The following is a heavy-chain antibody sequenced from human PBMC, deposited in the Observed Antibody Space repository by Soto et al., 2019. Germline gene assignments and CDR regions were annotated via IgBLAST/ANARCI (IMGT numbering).Heavy chain of an antibody. J-gene: IGHJ3*01. D-gene: IGHD3-10*01. CDR3: ARGVSNSGAYYTGPSAYDL. V-gene: IGHV1-69*06. CDR1: GGTYNGYG. Sequence: QVQLVQSGAVVKKPGSSVEVSCKASGGTYNGYGISWVRQAPGQGLEWMGGTVPVFDTSKYAPRFQGRVTITADKSTSTAYMELSSARSEDTAIYFCARGVSNSGAYYTGPSAYDLWGQGTLVIVSS. CDR2: TVPVFDTS.